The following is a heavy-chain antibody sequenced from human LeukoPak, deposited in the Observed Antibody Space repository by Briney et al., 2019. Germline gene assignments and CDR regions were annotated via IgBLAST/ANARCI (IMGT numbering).Heavy chain of an antibody. CDR3: ARVKSYYYDTSDKDAFDI. V-gene: IGHV1-46*01. J-gene: IGHJ3*02. CDR1: EYTFTTYY. D-gene: IGHD3-22*01. Sequence: ASVKVSCKASEYTFTTYYMHWVRQAPGQGLEWMGVINPSGGGTNYAQKFQGRVTMTRDTSTSTVYMELSSLRSEDTAVYYCARVKSYYYDTSDKDAFDIWGQGTMVTVSS. CDR2: INPSGGGT.